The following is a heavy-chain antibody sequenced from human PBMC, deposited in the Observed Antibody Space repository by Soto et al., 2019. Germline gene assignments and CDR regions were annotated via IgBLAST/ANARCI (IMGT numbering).Heavy chain of an antibody. CDR2: INAGNGNT. CDR3: ARGDGVPFASLGVVGNWFGP. J-gene: IGHJ5*02. V-gene: IGHV1-3*01. Sequence: QVQLVQSGAEVKKPGASVKVSCKASGYTFTAYAIHWVRQAPGQRLEWMGWINAGNGNTKYSQKFQGRVTITSDTSASLAYMELSSLRAEDTAVYYCARGDGVPFASLGVVGNWFGPWGQGTLVTV. CDR1: GYTFTAYA. D-gene: IGHD3-3*01.